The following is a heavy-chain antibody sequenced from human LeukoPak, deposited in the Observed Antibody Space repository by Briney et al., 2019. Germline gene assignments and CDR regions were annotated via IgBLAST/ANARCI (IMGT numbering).Heavy chain of an antibody. D-gene: IGHD5-18*01. CDR2: LSHDGRNK. CDR1: GFSFSSFG. J-gene: IGHJ4*02. V-gene: IGHV3-30*04. Sequence: GKSLRLSCAASGFSFSSFGMNWVRQAPGRGLEWVAVLSHDGRNKNYADSVKGRFIISRDNSKKTLYLQMNSLRGEDTAAYYCARFREYTYGPFDSWGQGTLVTVSS. CDR3: ARFREYTYGPFDS.